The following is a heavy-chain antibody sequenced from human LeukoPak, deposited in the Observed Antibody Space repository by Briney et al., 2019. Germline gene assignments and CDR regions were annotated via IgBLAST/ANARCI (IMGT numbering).Heavy chain of an antibody. J-gene: IGHJ4*02. D-gene: IGHD3-10*01. CDR3: AKPLMGYLLYGSGRGNFDY. CDR2: ISDSGGNT. V-gene: IGHV3-23*01. Sequence: GGSLRLSCAASGFTFNTYAMSWVRQAPWERLQWVSGISDSGGNTYYADSVRGRFTISRDNSKNTLYLQMNSLRAEDTAVYYCAKPLMGYLLYGSGRGNFDYWGQGTLVTVSS. CDR1: GFTFNTYA.